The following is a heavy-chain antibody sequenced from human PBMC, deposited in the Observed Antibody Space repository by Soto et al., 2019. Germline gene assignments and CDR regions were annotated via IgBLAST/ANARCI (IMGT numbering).Heavy chain of an antibody. CDR1: GYTFTSYG. J-gene: IGHJ3*02. Sequence: ASVKVSCKASGYTFTSYGISWVRQAPGQGLEWMGWISAYNGNTNYAQKLQGRVTMTTDTSTSTAYMELRSLRSDDTAVYYCARDVPKMGGMPLGRGSQSYDAFDIWGQGTMVTVSS. CDR2: ISAYNGNT. CDR3: ARDVPKMGGMPLGRGSQSYDAFDI. D-gene: IGHD1-26*01. V-gene: IGHV1-18*01.